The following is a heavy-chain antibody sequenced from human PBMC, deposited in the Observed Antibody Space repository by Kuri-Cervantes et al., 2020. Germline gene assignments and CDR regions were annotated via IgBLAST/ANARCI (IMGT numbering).Heavy chain of an antibody. V-gene: IGHV3-48*01. CDR1: GFTFSSYS. CDR3: ARDLLYYYDSSGYIGLDY. J-gene: IGHJ4*02. CDR2: ISSSSSTI. D-gene: IGHD3-22*01. Sequence: GGSLRLSCAASGFTFSSYSMNWVRQAPGKGLEWVSYISSSSSTIYYADSVKGRFTISRDNAKNSLYLQMNSLRAEDTAVYYCARDLLYYYDSSGYIGLDYWGQGTLVTVSS.